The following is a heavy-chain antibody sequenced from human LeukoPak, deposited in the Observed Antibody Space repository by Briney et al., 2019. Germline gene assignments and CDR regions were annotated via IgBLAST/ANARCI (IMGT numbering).Heavy chain of an antibody. D-gene: IGHD3-10*01. J-gene: IGHJ4*02. Sequence: GESLKFSCKGSGSSFTSYWIGWVRPMPGKGLEWMGIIYSGDSDTSYSPSFQGQVTISPDKSISTAYLQWSSLKASDTAMYYCARIGVRMVRGVIRWGQGTLVTVPS. CDR1: GSSFTSYW. CDR3: ARIGVRMVRGVIR. V-gene: IGHV5-51*01. CDR2: IYSGDSDT.